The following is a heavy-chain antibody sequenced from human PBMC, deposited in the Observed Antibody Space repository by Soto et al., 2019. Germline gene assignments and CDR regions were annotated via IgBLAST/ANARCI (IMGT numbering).Heavy chain of an antibody. J-gene: IGHJ4*02. Sequence: GGSLRLSCAASGFTFSSYGTHWVRQAPGKGLEWVAVISYDGSNKYYADSVKGRFTISRDNSKNTLYLQMNSLRAEDTAVYYCAKDGSATLGIAYWGQGTLVTVSS. CDR3: AKDGSATLGIAY. V-gene: IGHV3-30*18. D-gene: IGHD2-15*01. CDR1: GFTFSSYG. CDR2: ISYDGSNK.